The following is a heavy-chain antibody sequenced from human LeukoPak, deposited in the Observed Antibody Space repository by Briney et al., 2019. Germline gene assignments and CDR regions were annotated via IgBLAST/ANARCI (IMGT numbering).Heavy chain of an antibody. J-gene: IGHJ3*02. Sequence: PGGSLRLSCAASGFTFSDYFMSWIRQAPGKGLEWVSYISSSGSTMYYADSVKGRFTISRDNAKNSLYLQMNSLRAEDTAVYYCAREGGDCSSTTCDNDAFDIWGQGTTVTVSS. CDR3: AREGGDCSSTTCDNDAFDI. V-gene: IGHV3-11*01. CDR2: ISSSGSTM. CDR1: GFTFSDYF. D-gene: IGHD2-2*01.